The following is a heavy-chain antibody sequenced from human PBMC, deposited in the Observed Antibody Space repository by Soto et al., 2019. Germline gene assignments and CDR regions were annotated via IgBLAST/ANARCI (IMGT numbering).Heavy chain of an antibody. CDR2: IYYSGST. J-gene: IGHJ5*02. CDR3: ARGGTTWVRGVISGCFDP. V-gene: IGHV4-59*01. Sequence: SETLSLTCTVSGGSISSYYWSWIRQPPGKGLEWIGYIYYSGSTNYNPSLKSRVTISVDTSKNQFSLKLSSVTAADTAVYYCARGGTTWVRGVISGCFDPGGQGTLVTFSS. CDR1: GGSISSYY. D-gene: IGHD3-10*01.